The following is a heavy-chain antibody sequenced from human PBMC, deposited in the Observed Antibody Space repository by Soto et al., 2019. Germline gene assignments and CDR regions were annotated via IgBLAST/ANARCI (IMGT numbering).Heavy chain of an antibody. CDR2: INSDGSST. Sequence: EVQLVESGGGLVQPGGSLRLSCAASGFTFSSYWMHWVRQAPGKGLVWVSRINSDGSSTSYADSVKGRFTISRDNAKNTLYLQMNSLRAEDTAVYYCARDIATTPERCAFDIWGQGTMVTVSS. CDR1: GFTFSSYW. V-gene: IGHV3-74*01. J-gene: IGHJ3*02. D-gene: IGHD4-4*01. CDR3: ARDIATTPERCAFDI.